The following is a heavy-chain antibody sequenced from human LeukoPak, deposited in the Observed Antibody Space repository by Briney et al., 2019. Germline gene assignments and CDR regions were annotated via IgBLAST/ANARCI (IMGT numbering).Heavy chain of an antibody. D-gene: IGHD2-2*02. CDR3: ARDGGPRCSSTSCYTSVVYYYYGMDV. CDR1: GYTFTSYG. J-gene: IGHJ6*02. CDR2: ISAYNGNT. Sequence: ASVKVSCKASGYTFTSYGISWVRQAPGQGLEWMGWISAYNGNTNYAQKLQGRVTMTTDTSTSTAYMELRSLRSDDTAVYYCARDGGPRCSSTSCYTSVVYYYYGMDVWCQGTTVTVSS. V-gene: IGHV1-18*01.